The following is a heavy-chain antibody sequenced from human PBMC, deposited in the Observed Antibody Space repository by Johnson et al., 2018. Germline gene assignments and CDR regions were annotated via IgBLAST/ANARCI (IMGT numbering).Heavy chain of an antibody. CDR1: GGSISSYY. V-gene: IGHV4-59*01. CDR2: IYYSGST. D-gene: IGHD3-22*01. Sequence: QVQLQESGPGLVKPSETLSLTCTVSGGSISSYYWSWIRQPPGKGLEWIGYIYYSGSTNYNPSLKSRVTISGDPSKTPFPLKLSSVTDADTAVDYCARGFPSSGYYHYDAFEIWGQGTMVTVSS. CDR3: ARGFPSSGYYHYDAFEI. J-gene: IGHJ3*02.